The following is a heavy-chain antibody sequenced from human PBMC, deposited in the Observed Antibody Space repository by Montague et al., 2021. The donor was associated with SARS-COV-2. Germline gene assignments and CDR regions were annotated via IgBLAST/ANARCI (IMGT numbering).Heavy chain of an antibody. CDR1: GDSVSSNTAA. CDR3: VRGRGGEQAVFDA. J-gene: IGHJ4*02. D-gene: IGHD3-10*01. V-gene: IGHV6-1*01. Sequence: CAISGDSVSSNTAAWNWIRQSPSGGLEWLGRTNYRSKWSSDYATFVKGRISIDPDTSKNQFFLQLRSVTPEDTGVYYCVRGRGGEQAVFDAWGQGTLVTVSS. CDR2: TNYRSKWSS.